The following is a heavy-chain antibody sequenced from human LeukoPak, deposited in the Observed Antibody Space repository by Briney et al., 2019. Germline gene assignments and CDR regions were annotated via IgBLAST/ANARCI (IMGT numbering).Heavy chain of an antibody. Sequence: PGGSLRLSCVASGFTFSDYYMSCIRQAPGKGLEWVSYISHSSSTIYYADSVKGRFTISRDNAKNSLYLQMDSLRAEDTSVYYCARRGSSSGYYVSWGQGTLVTVSS. CDR3: ARRGSSSGYYVS. D-gene: IGHD3-22*01. V-gene: IGHV3-11*04. J-gene: IGHJ4*02. CDR1: GFTFSDYY. CDR2: ISHSSSTI.